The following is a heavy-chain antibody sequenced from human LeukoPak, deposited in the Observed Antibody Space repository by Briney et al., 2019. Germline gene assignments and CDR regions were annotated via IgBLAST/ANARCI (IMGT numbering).Heavy chain of an antibody. J-gene: IGHJ4*02. CDR2: ISGSSGST. D-gene: IGHD3-9*01. CDR1: GFTFSSCA. V-gene: IGHV3-23*01. CDR3: AKDYDILTGSEY. Sequence: PGGSLRLSCAASGFTFSSCAMSWVRQAPGKGLEWVSAISGSSGSTYYADSVKGRFTISRDNSKNTLYLRMNSLRAEDTAVYYCAKDYDILTGSEYWGQGTLVTVS.